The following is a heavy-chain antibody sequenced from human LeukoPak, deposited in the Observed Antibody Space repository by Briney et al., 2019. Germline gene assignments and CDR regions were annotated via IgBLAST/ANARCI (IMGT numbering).Heavy chain of an antibody. CDR3: LKQRPAYDILTGYEY. CDR2: IWYDGSNK. V-gene: IGHV3-33*06. D-gene: IGHD3-9*01. J-gene: IGHJ4*02. CDR1: GSTFSSYG. Sequence: GGSLRLSCAASGSTFSSYGMHWVRQAPGKGLEWVAVIWYDGSNKYYADSVKGRFTISRDNSKNTLYLQMNSLRAEDTAVYYCLKQRPAYDILTGYEYWGQGTLVTVSS.